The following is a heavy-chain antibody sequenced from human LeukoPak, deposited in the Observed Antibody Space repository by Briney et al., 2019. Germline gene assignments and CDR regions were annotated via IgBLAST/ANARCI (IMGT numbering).Heavy chain of an antibody. V-gene: IGHV1-69*13. Sequence: SVKVSCKASGGTFSSYAMSWVRQAPGQGLEWMGGIIPIFGIANYVQKFQGRVTITADESTSTAYMELSSLRSEDTAVYYCARVLEAGYCSGGSCQKVPDYWGQGTLVTVSS. D-gene: IGHD2-15*01. CDR3: ARVLEAGYCSGGSCQKVPDY. CDR1: GGTFSSYA. CDR2: IIPIFGIA. J-gene: IGHJ4*02.